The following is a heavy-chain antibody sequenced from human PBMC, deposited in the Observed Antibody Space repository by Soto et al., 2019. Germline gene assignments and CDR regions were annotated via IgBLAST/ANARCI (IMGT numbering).Heavy chain of an antibody. D-gene: IGHD3-3*02. J-gene: IGHJ5*02. V-gene: IGHV1-69*13. CDR1: GGTFSSYA. CDR3: ARDPFSGAKKHNWFDP. CDR2: IIPIFGTA. Sequence: SVKVSCKASGGTFSSYAISWVRQAPGQGLEWMGGIIPIFGTANYAQKVQGRVTITADESTSTAYMELSSLRSEDTAVYYCARDPFSGAKKHNWFDPWGQGTLVTVSS.